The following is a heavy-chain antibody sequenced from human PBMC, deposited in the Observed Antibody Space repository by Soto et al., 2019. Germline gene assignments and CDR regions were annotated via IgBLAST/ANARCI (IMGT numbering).Heavy chain of an antibody. CDR3: ARGARVVVPAAIRVFCYYGMDV. D-gene: IGHD2-2*02. Sequence: QVQLQQWGAGLLKPSETLSLTCAVYGGSFSGYYWSWIRQPPGKGLEWLGEINHSGSTNYNPSVKNRVTISVDTSKNQFSLKLSCVTAADTAVYYCARGARVVVPAAIRVFCYYGMDVWGQGTTVTVSS. CDR2: INHSGST. J-gene: IGHJ6*02. V-gene: IGHV4-34*01. CDR1: GGSFSGYY.